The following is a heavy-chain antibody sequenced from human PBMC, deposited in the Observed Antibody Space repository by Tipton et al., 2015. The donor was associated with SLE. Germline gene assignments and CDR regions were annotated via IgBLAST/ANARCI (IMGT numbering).Heavy chain of an antibody. CDR3: ARVPCSSTSCYSFDY. J-gene: IGHJ4*02. CDR2: ISYDGSNK. CDR1: GFTFSSYG. V-gene: IGHV3-30*19. D-gene: IGHD2-2*01. Sequence: SLRLSCAASGFTFSSYGMHWVRQAPGKGLEWVAVISYDGSNKYYADSVKGRFTISRDNSKNTLYLQMNSLRAEDTAVYYCARVPCSSTSCYSFDYWGQGTLVTVSS.